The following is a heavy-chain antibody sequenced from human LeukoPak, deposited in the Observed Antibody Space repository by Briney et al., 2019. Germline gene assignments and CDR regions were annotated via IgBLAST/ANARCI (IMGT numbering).Heavy chain of an antibody. Sequence: GGSLRLSCAASGLTFSSYSMNWVRQAPGKGLEWVAYISSSSSTIYYADSVKGRFTISRDNAQNSLYLQMNSLRAEDTAVYYCARGQGWFDPWGQGTLVTVSS. CDR1: GLTFSSYS. J-gene: IGHJ5*02. CDR2: ISSSSSTI. V-gene: IGHV3-48*04. CDR3: ARGQGWFDP.